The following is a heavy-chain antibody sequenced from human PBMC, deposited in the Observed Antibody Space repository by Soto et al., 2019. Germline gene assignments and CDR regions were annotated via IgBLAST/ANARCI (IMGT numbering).Heavy chain of an antibody. CDR2: ISYDGSNK. V-gene: IGHV3-30*18. CDR1: GFTFSSYG. Sequence: QVQLVESGGGVVQPGRSLRLSCAASGFTFSSYGMHWVRQAPGKGLEWVAVISYDGSNKYYADSVKGRFTISRDNSKNTLYLQMNSLRAEDTAVYYCAKDLGVVIIPNYYYGMDVWGQGTTVTVSS. J-gene: IGHJ6*02. CDR3: AKDLGVVIIPNYYYGMDV. D-gene: IGHD3-3*01.